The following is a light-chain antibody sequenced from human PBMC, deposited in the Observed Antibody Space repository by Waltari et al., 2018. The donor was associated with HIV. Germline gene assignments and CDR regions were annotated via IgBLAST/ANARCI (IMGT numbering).Light chain of an antibody. V-gene: IGLV3-1*01. CDR2: KDT. J-gene: IGLJ2*01. CDR1: NLGNEY. Sequence: SYELTQPPSMSVSPGQTANITCPGDNLGNEYACWYQQKAGQSPVLVIFKDTRRPSGIPERFSGSTSGNTATLTISGALPADEGDYYCQAWDNSVVVFGGGTRLTVL. CDR3: QAWDNSVVV.